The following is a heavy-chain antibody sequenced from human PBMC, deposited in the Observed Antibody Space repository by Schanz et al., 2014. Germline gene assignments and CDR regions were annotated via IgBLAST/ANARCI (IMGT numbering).Heavy chain of an antibody. CDR1: GGTFSTYT. CDR3: AGTYCSSTSCYTGYYYMDV. Sequence: QVQLVQSGAEVKKPGSSVKVSCKASGGTFSTYTISWVRQAPGQGLEWMGRIIPILGIANYAQKFQGRVTITADKSTSTAYMELTNLRSEDTAVYYCAGTYCSSTSCYTGYYYMDVWGKGTTVTVSS. CDR2: IIPILGIA. V-gene: IGHV1-69*02. J-gene: IGHJ6*03. D-gene: IGHD2-2*02.